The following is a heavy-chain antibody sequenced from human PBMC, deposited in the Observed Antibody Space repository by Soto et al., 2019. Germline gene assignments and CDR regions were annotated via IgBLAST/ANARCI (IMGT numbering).Heavy chain of an antibody. V-gene: IGHV3-43*01. D-gene: IGHD6-13*01. J-gene: IGHJ6*02. CDR1: GFTFDDYT. Sequence: PGGSLRLSCAASGFTFDDYTMHWVRQAPGKGLEWVSLISWDGGSTYYADSVKGRFTISRDNSKNSLYLQMNSLRTEDTALYYCAKDRLARIAAQYYYYYYGMDVWGQGTTVTVSS. CDR3: AKDRLARIAAQYYYYYYGMDV. CDR2: ISWDGGST.